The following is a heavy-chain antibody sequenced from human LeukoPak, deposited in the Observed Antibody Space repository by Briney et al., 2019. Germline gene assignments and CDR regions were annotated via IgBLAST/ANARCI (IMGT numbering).Heavy chain of an antibody. CDR1: GFTFSRYA. CDR3: AQTGPYSSTYPIDS. J-gene: IGHJ4*02. Sequence: PGGSLRLSCAASGFTFSRYAMSWVRQAPGKGLEWVSSVSVTGDRTDYADSVKGRFIISSDNSKYSLYQQMNSLRADDTAIYYCAQTGPYSSTYPIDSWGQGTLVIVSS. CDR2: VSVTGDRT. D-gene: IGHD6-13*01. V-gene: IGHV3-23*01.